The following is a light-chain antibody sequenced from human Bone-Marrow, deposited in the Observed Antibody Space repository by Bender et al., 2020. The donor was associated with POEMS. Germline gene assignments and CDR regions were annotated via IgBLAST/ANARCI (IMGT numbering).Light chain of an antibody. Sequence: QSALTQPPSASGSPGQSVTISCTGTGSDLGVYNSVSWYQQLPGKAPKLIIYEVIKRPSGVSNRFSGSKSGNTASLTISGLQAEDEADYYCCSYVGSYSWVFGGGTKVTVL. CDR2: EVI. V-gene: IGLV2-8*01. J-gene: IGLJ3*02. CDR3: CSYVGSYSWV. CDR1: GSDLGVYNS.